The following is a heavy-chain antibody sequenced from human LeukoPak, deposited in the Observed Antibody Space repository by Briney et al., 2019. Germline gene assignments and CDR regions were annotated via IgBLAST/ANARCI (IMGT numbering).Heavy chain of an antibody. D-gene: IGHD5-18*01. Sequence: ASVKVSCKASGYTFTSYGISWVRQAPGQGLEWMGWISAYNGNTNYAQKFQGRVTITADESTSTAYMELSSLRSEDTAVYYCARASRQLWLLRPFDYWGQGTLVTVSS. CDR1: GYTFTSYG. V-gene: IGHV1-18*01. J-gene: IGHJ4*02. CDR3: ARASRQLWLLRPFDY. CDR2: ISAYNGNT.